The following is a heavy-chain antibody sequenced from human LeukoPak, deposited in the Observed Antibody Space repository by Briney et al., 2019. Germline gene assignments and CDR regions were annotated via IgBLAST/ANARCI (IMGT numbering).Heavy chain of an antibody. CDR3: IRALSGTDDY. CDR2: INSDASAI. CDR1: GFTFTSHW. V-gene: IGHV3-74*01. J-gene: IGHJ4*02. D-gene: IGHD2-15*01. Sequence: GSLRLSCAASGFTFTSHWMHWVRQAPGKGLVWVSRINSDASAIDYADSVKGRFTISRDNVKNTVYLQMNSLRAEDTAVYYCIRALSGTDDYWGQGTLDTVSS.